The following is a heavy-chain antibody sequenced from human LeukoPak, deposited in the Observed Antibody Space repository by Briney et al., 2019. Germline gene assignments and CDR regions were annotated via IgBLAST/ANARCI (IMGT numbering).Heavy chain of an antibody. CDR2: IYYSGST. Sequence: SETLSLTCIVSGDSISTYYWSWIRQPPGKGLEWIGYIYYSGSTNYNPSLKSRVIMSVDTSKNQFSLKLSSVTAADTAVYYCARDYDSSGYYWSWGQGILVTVSS. D-gene: IGHD3-22*01. J-gene: IGHJ4*02. CDR1: GDSISTYY. CDR3: ARDYDSSGYYWS. V-gene: IGHV4-59*01.